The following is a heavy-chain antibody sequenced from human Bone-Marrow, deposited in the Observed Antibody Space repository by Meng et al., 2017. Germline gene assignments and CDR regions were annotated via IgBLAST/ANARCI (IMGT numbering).Heavy chain of an antibody. CDR3: ARTHYYDSSGYYSSRY. V-gene: IGHV1-18*01. D-gene: IGHD3-22*01. CDR1: GYTFTSYG. CDR2: ISAYNGNT. J-gene: IGHJ4*02. Sequence: QVQLVQSGAEVKKPGDSVKVSCKASGYTFTSYGISWVRQAPGQGLEWMGWISAYNGNTNYAQKLQGRVTMTTDTSTSTAYMELRSLRSDDTAVYYCARTHYYDSSGYYSSRYWGQGTLVTVSS.